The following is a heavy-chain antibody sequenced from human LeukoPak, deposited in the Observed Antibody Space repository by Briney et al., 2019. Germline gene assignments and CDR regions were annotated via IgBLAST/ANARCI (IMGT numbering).Heavy chain of an antibody. Sequence: ASVKVSCKTSGYTFTDYYIHWVRQAPGQGLEWMGQMRSRTGDTKYAQKFQGRVTVTRDTSISTVYMELSGLISDDTAVYYCARDAEGAEAIDYWGQGTLVTVSS. CDR3: ARDAEGAEAIDY. D-gene: IGHD6-25*01. V-gene: IGHV1-2*06. CDR1: GYTFTDYY. J-gene: IGHJ4*02. CDR2: MRSRTGDT.